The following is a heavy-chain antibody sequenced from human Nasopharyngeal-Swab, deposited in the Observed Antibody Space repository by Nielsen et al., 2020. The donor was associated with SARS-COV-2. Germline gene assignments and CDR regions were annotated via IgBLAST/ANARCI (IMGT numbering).Heavy chain of an antibody. J-gene: IGHJ4*02. D-gene: IGHD6-19*01. CDR2: ISYDGSNK. V-gene: IGHV3-30*04. CDR1: GFTFSSYA. CDR3: ARDRSGWYLDY. Sequence: GGSLRLSCAASGFTFSSYAMHWVRQAPGKGLEWVAVISYDGSNKYYADSVKGRFTISRGNSKNTLYLQMNSLRAEDTAVYYCARDRSGWYLDYWGQGTLVTVSS.